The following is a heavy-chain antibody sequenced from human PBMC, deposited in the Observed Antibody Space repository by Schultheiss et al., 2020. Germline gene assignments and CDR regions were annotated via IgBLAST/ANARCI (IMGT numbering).Heavy chain of an antibody. J-gene: IGHJ5*02. V-gene: IGHV4-59*01. CDR1: GGSISSYY. D-gene: IGHD3-3*01. Sequence: SETLSLTCTVSGGSISSYYWSWIRQPPGKGLEWIGYIYYSGSTNYNPSLKSRVTISVDTSKNQFPLKLSPVPAADTAVYYCSRGMPDTDHLLTIFGSLGECWFDPWGQGTLVTVAS. CDR3: SRGMPDTDHLLTIFGSLGECWFDP. CDR2: IYYSGST.